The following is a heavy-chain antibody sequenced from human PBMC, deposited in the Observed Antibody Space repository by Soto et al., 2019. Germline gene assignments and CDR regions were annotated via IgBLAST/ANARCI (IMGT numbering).Heavy chain of an antibody. D-gene: IGHD3-10*01. CDR2: IYYSGST. V-gene: IGHV4-31*03. J-gene: IGHJ2*01. CDR3: ARDWGTGWYFDL. Sequence: QVQLQESGPGLVKPSQTLSLTCTVSGGSISSGAYYWSWIRQHPGKGLEWIGYIYYSGSTYYNPSLKSRVAMSVDTSKNQFSLKLSSVTAADTAVYYCARDWGTGWYFDLWGRGTLVTVSS. CDR1: GGSISSGAYY.